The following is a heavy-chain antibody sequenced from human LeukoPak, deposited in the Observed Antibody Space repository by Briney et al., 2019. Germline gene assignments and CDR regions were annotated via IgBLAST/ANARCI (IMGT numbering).Heavy chain of an antibody. CDR1: GFSFRDFV. CDR3: TRGFAAD. CDR2: VRTKADGGTT. D-gene: IGHD3-3*01. V-gene: IGHV3-49*04. Sequence: GRSLRLSCTASGFSFRDFVVSWVRQAPGKGLEWVGFVRTKADGGTTEYAASVTGRFTISRDDSKFIAHLQMDTLQIEDTAVYYCTRGFAADWGQGALVTVSS. J-gene: IGHJ4*02.